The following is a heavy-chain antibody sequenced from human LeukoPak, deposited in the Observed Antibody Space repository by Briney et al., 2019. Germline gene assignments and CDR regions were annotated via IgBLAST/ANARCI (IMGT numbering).Heavy chain of an antibody. CDR3: VSWFDL. V-gene: IGHV3-48*01. CDR2: ISTGSNNI. Sequence: GGSLRLSCAASGISITGYSMNWVRQAPGKGPEWVSYISTGSNNIYYAESVKGRFTISRDNAKNSLYLQMNSLRAEDTAVYYCVSWFDLWGQGTQVTVSS. CDR1: GISITGYS. J-gene: IGHJ5*02. D-gene: IGHD5/OR15-5a*01.